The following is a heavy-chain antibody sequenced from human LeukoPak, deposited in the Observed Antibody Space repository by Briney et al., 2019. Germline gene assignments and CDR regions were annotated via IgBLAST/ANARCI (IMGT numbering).Heavy chain of an antibody. CDR3: ARGNIRGYSYGYIGFDP. CDR2: INHSGST. Sequence: PSETLSLTCAVYGGSFSGYYWSWIRQPPGRGLEGIGEINHSGSTNYNPSLKSRVTISVDTSKNQFSLELSSVTAADTAVYYCARGNIRGYSYGYIGFDPWGQGTLVTVSS. J-gene: IGHJ5*02. CDR1: GGSFSGYY. V-gene: IGHV4-34*01. D-gene: IGHD5-18*01.